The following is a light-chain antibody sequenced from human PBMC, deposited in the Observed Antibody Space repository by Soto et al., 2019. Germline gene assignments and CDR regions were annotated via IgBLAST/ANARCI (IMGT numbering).Light chain of an antibody. CDR1: QIINDN. CDR2: GAT. J-gene: IGKJ4*01. CDR3: QQYHQWPPVT. Sequence: EVVMTQSLATLSVSPGERATLFCWASQIINDNVAWYQQKPGQAPRLLMYGATTRATDIPARFSGGQSGTEFTLTISSLQSEDSAVYYCQQYHQWPPVTFGGGTKVDIK. V-gene: IGKV3D-15*01.